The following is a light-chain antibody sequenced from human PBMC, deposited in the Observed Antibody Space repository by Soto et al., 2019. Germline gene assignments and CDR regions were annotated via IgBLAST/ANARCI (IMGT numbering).Light chain of an antibody. J-gene: IGLJ1*01. V-gene: IGLV2-14*01. Sequence: QSVLTQPASVSGSPGQSIAISCTGTSSDVGGYDYVSWYQQQPDKAPKLMIYEVTKRPSGVSNRFSGSKSGNTASLTISGLQAEDEAEQCPRTHTLGSTPVLGTAPKVSVL. CDR1: SSDVGGYDY. CDR3: RTHTLGSTPV. CDR2: EVT.